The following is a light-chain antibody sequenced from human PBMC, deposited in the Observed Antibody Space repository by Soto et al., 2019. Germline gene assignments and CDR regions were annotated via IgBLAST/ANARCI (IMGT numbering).Light chain of an antibody. V-gene: IGKV3-20*01. CDR3: HHFGDPPQP. J-gene: IGKJ1*01. CDR2: GTS. Sequence: TQCPATLSVSPEERATLSCRASQSLSVSYIAWYQQRPGQAPRLLIYGTSTRATGIPDRFSGSGSGTDFTLAISRLEPEDFAVYYCHHFGDPPQPFGQGTKVDIK. CDR1: QSLSVSY.